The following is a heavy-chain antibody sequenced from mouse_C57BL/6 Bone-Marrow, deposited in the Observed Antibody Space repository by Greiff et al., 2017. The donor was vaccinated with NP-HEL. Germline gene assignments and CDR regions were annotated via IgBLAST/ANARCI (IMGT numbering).Heavy chain of an antibody. CDR1: GFTFSDYY. Sequence: EVKVEESGGGLVQPGGSLKLSCAASGFTFSDYYMYWVRQTPEKRLEWVAYISNGGGSTYYPDTVKGRFTISRDNAKNTLYLQMSRLKSEDTAMYYCARHSPIYYGSSYGYFDYWGQGTTLTVSS. D-gene: IGHD1-1*01. J-gene: IGHJ2*01. CDR2: ISNGGGST. CDR3: ARHSPIYYGSSYGYFDY. V-gene: IGHV5-12*01.